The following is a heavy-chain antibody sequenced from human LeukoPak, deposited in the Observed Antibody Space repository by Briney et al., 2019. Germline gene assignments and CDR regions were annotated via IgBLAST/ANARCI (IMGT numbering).Heavy chain of an antibody. J-gene: IGHJ4*02. CDR1: GGSFNSYY. Sequence: SETLSLTCAVYGGSFNSYYWSWIRQSPGTGLEWIGEINHSGSTNYNPSLESRVTISVDTSKNQFSLRLSSVTAADTAVYFCAGDYGDYYFDYWGQGTLVTVSS. CDR3: AGDYGDYYFDY. D-gene: IGHD4-17*01. CDR2: INHSGST. V-gene: IGHV4-34*01.